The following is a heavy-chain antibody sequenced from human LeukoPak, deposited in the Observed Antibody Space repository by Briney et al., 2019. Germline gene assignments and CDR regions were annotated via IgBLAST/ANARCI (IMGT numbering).Heavy chain of an antibody. Sequence: GGSLRLSCAASGFTFSSYSMNWVRQAPGKGLEWVSSISSSSSYIYYADSVKGRFTISRDNSKNTLYLQMNSLRAEDTAVYYCARAPYYDFWSGKYSDKFDYWGQGTLVTVSS. CDR1: GFTFSSYS. V-gene: IGHV3-21*01. CDR3: ARAPYYDFWSGKYSDKFDY. D-gene: IGHD3-3*01. CDR2: ISSSSSYI. J-gene: IGHJ4*02.